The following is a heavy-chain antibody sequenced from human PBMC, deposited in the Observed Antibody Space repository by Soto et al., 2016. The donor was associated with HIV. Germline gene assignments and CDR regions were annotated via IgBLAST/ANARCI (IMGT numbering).Heavy chain of an antibody. J-gene: IGHJ4*02. CDR2: IYYSGST. CDR3: ARGRLMVVIDY. D-gene: IGHD2-15*01. CDR1: GGSISSYY. V-gene: IGHV4-59*01. Sequence: QVQLQESGPGLVKPSETLSLTCTVSGGSISSYYWSWIRQPPGKGLEWIGYIYYSGSTNYNPSLKSRVTISVDTSKNQFSLKLSSVTAADTAVYYCARGRLMVVIDYWGQGTLVTVSS.